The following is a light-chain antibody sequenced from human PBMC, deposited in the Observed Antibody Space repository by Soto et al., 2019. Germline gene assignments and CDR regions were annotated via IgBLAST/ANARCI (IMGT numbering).Light chain of an antibody. V-gene: IGKV3-15*01. CDR2: AAS. CDR3: QQYSDWPRVT. CDR1: QSITSD. J-gene: IGKJ5*01. Sequence: EIVLTQSLATLSVSPGESATLSCRASQSITSDLAWYQQKPGQAPRLLIHAASTRANGIPARFSGSGSGTEFTLTISSLQSADFAVYYCQQYSDWPRVTFGQGTRLEIK.